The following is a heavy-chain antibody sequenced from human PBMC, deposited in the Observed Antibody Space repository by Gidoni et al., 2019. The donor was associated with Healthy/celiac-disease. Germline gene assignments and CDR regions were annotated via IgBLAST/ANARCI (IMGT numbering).Heavy chain of an antibody. J-gene: IGHJ5*02. CDR2: INHSGST. V-gene: IGHV4-34*01. D-gene: IGHD3-3*01. CDR1: GGSLSGYH. CDR3: ARGRRFLEWLHPSARFDP. Sequence: QVQLQQSGAGLLKPSETRSLTCAVYGGSLSGYHWCRIRQPPGKGLEWIGEINHSGSTNYNPSLKRRVTISVDTSKNQFSLKLSSVTAADTAVYYCARGRRFLEWLHPSARFDPWGQGTLVTVSS.